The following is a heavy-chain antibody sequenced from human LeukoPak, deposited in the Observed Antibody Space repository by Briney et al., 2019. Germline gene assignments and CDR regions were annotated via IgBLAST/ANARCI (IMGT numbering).Heavy chain of an antibody. CDR1: GFIFSSYG. Sequence: GGSLRLSCAASGFIFSSYGMHGVRQAPGKGVEWVAYIQYGGSNKYYADSVKGRFTISRDNSKNTLYLQMNNLRAEDTAVYYCAKDRGDDYVFFYWGQGTLVTVSS. D-gene: IGHD4-17*01. J-gene: IGHJ4*02. CDR3: AKDRGDDYVFFY. V-gene: IGHV3-30*02. CDR2: IQYGGSNK.